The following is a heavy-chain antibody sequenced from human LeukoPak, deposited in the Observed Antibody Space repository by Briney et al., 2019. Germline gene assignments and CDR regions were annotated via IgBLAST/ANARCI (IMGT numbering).Heavy chain of an antibody. Sequence: ASVKVSCKASGYTFTSYAISWVRQAPGQGLEWMGGIIPIFGTANYAQKFQGRVTITADKSTSTAYMELSSLRSEDTAVYYCARGGRYCSGGSCYSYNWFDPWGQGTLVTVSS. V-gene: IGHV1-69*06. D-gene: IGHD2-15*01. CDR1: GYTFTSYA. CDR3: ARGGRYCSGGSCYSYNWFDP. CDR2: IIPIFGTA. J-gene: IGHJ5*02.